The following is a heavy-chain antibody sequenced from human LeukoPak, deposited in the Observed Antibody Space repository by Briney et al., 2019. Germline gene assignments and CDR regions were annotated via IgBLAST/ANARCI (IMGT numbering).Heavy chain of an antibody. CDR1: GGSFSGYY. D-gene: IGHD4-11*01. CDR2: IYYSGST. V-gene: IGHV4-59*01. Sequence: SETLSLTCAVYGGSFSGYYWSWIRQPPGKGLEWIGYIYYSGSTNYNPSLKSRVTISVDTSKNQFSLKLSSVTAADTAVYYCARDLQGDYWGQGTLVTVSS. J-gene: IGHJ4*02. CDR3: ARDLQGDY.